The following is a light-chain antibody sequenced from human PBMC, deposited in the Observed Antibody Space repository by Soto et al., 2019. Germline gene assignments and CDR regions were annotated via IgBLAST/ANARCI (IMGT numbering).Light chain of an antibody. CDR1: QSVSSY. CDR2: DAS. Sequence: EIVLTQSPATLSLSPGERATLSCRASQSVSSYLAWYQQKPGQAPRLLIYDASNRATGIPARFSGSGSGTDFTLTISSLEPEDFAIYFCQKYNNAPLTFGPGTKVD. CDR3: QKYNNAPLT. V-gene: IGKV3-11*01. J-gene: IGKJ3*01.